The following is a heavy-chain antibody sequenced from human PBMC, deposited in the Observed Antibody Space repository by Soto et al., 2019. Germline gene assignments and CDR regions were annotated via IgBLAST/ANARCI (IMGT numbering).Heavy chain of an antibody. J-gene: IGHJ4*02. V-gene: IGHV3-74*01. Sequence: EVQLVESGGGLVKPGGSLRLSCAASGFTFANSWMHWIRQAPGKGPEWVSRVTGDGHTIQYADSVKGRFTVSRDNAKNTLYLQMNSLRAEDTAVYYCATAEVDYWGPGTLVTVSS. CDR3: ATAEVDY. CDR1: GFTFANSW. CDR2: VTGDGHTI.